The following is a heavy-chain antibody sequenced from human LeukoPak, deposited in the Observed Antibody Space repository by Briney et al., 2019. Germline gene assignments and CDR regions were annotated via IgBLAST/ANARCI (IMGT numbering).Heavy chain of an antibody. D-gene: IGHD2-2*02. V-gene: IGHV4-4*07. CDR3: ATEGGLYRPLDY. CDR2: IHTSGTT. CDR1: GDSMRSDY. Sequence: SETLSLTCTVSGDSMRSDYWSFIRQPAGKGLEWIGRIHTSGTTWYNASLKSRVTMSVDASKNQFSLRLTSVTAADTAVYYCATEGGLYRPLDYSGQGTLVTVSS. J-gene: IGHJ4*02.